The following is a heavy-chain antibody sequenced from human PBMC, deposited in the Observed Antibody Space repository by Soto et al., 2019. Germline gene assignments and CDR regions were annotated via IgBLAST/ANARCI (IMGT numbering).Heavy chain of an antibody. CDR2: IYWDDDK. CDR3: AHRQSQEKTYYEILTGNDAFDI. Sequence: QITLKESGPPLVKPTQTLTLTCTFSGFSLSTSGVGVGWIRQPPGKALEWLALIYWDDDKRYSPSLKSRLTITKDTYKNQVVLTMTNMDPVDTATYYCAHRQSQEKTYYEILTGNDAFDIWGQGTMVTVSS. CDR1: GFSLSTSGVG. V-gene: IGHV2-5*02. J-gene: IGHJ3*02. D-gene: IGHD3-9*01.